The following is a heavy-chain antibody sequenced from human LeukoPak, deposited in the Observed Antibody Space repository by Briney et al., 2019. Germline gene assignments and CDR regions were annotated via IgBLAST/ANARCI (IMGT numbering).Heavy chain of an antibody. CDR2: ISAYNGNT. Sequence: ASEKVSCKASGYTFSTYGIGWVRQAPGQGLEWVGWISAYNGNTNYAQKFQGRVTMTTDTSTSTAYMELRNLRSDDTAVYYCARDGYFDYWGQGTLVTVSS. J-gene: IGHJ4*02. CDR1: GYTFSTYG. V-gene: IGHV1-18*01. CDR3: ARDGYFDY.